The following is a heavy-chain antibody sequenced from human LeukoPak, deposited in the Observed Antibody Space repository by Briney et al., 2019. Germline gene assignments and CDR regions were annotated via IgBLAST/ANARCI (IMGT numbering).Heavy chain of an antibody. Sequence: SETLSLTCAVYGGSFSGYYWSWIRQPPGKGLEWIGEINHSGSTNYNSSLKSRVTISADTSKNQFSLKLSSVTAADTAVYYCARYFGAYWGQGTLVTVSS. CDR1: GGSFSGYY. J-gene: IGHJ4*02. V-gene: IGHV4-34*01. CDR3: ARYFGAY. D-gene: IGHD2-21*01. CDR2: INHSGST.